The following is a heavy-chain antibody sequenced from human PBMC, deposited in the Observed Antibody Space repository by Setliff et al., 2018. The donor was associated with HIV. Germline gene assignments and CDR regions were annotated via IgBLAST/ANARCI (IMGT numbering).Heavy chain of an antibody. Sequence: ASVKVSCKASGYTFIDYYMHWVRQAPGQGLEWMGMINPSGGSTSYAQNFQGRVTMTRDTSTHTVYMELTSLRSDDTAVYYCAKDDRYYYDTSGSPSNWFDPWGQGALVTVSS. D-gene: IGHD3-22*01. J-gene: IGHJ5*02. CDR2: INPSGGST. V-gene: IGHV1-46*01. CDR1: GYTFIDYY. CDR3: AKDDRYYYDTSGSPSNWFDP.